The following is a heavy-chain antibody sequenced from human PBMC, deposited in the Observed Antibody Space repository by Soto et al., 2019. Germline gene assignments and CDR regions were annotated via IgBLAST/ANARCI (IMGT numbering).Heavy chain of an antibody. CDR3: AHRRNYGDYVEY. Sequence: QITLKESGPTLVKPTQTLTLTCTFSGFSLSTSGVGVGWIRQPPGKALEWLALIYWYDDKRYSPSLKSRLTITQDTSKNQVVLTMTNMDPVDTATYYCAHRRNYGDYVEYWGQGTLVTVSS. CDR1: GFSLSTSGVG. CDR2: IYWYDDK. J-gene: IGHJ4*02. V-gene: IGHV2-5*01. D-gene: IGHD4-17*01.